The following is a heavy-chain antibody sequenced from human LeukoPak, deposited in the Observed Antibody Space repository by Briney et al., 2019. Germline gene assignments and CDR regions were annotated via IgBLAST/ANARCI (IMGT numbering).Heavy chain of an antibody. D-gene: IGHD2-15*01. CDR1: GFSFTNYW. V-gene: IGHV5-51*01. J-gene: IGHJ4*02. CDR3: ARGYCSGDPCYLDY. CDR2: IYPVDFDT. Sequence: GESLKISCKGSGFSFTNYWIGWVRQMPGKGLEWMGTIYPVDFDTRYRPSFQGQVTISADKSISTAYLQWSSLKASDTAMYYCARGYCSGDPCYLDYWGQGTLVTVSS.